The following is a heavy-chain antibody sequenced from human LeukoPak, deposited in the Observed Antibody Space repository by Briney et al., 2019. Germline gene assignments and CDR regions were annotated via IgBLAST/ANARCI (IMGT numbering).Heavy chain of an antibody. CDR1: GFSFSSYD. J-gene: IGHJ5*02. CDR3: ARSVAGSSWFDP. V-gene: IGHV3-13*01. CDR2: IGTAGDS. Sequence: PGGSLRLSCAASGFSFSSYDMHWVRHITGKGLEWVSVIGTAGDSLYAGSARGRFTISRENAKNSLYLQMNSLRAGDTAVYYCARSVAGSSWFDPWGQGTLVTVSS. D-gene: IGHD6-19*01.